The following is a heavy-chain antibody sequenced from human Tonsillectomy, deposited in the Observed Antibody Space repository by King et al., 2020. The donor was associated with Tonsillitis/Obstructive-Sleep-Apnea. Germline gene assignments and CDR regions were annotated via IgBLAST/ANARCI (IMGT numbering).Heavy chain of an antibody. J-gene: IGHJ3*02. V-gene: IGHV1-58*02. Sequence: QLVQSGPEVKKTGTSVKVSCKASGLTFTNSAMHWVRQTRGQRLEWIGWIVVGSVDTNYAQKFHERVTITRDMSTSTAYMELSSLRSEDTAVYYCAASYDSSGYDAFDIWGQGTMVIVSS. CDR2: IVVGSVDT. CDR3: AASYDSSGYDAFDI. CDR1: GLTFTNSA. D-gene: IGHD3-22*01.